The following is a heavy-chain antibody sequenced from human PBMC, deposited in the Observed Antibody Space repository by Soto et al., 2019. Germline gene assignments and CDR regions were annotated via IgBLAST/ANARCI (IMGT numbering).Heavy chain of an antibody. CDR2: INHSGST. CDR1: GGSFSGYY. D-gene: IGHD3-10*01. Sequence: SETLSLTCAVYGGSFSGYYWSWIRQPPGKGLEWIGEINHSGSTNYNPSLKSRVTISVDTSKNQFSLKLSSVTAADTAVYYCARGGYYYGSGSYYNEVRYYYGMDVWGQGTTVTVSS. V-gene: IGHV4-34*01. CDR3: ARGGYYYGSGSYYNEVRYYYGMDV. J-gene: IGHJ6*02.